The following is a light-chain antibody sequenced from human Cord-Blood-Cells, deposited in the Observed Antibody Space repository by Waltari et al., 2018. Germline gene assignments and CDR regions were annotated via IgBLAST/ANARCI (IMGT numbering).Light chain of an antibody. Sequence: NFMLTQPHSVSESPGKTVTISCTRSSGSIASNYVQWYQQRPGSSPTTVIYEDNQRHSWVPDRFSGSIDSSSNSASLTISGLKTEDEADYYCQSYDSSTHVVFGGGTKLTVL. J-gene: IGLJ2*01. CDR2: EDN. CDR1: SGSIASNY. CDR3: QSYDSSTHVV. V-gene: IGLV6-57*01.